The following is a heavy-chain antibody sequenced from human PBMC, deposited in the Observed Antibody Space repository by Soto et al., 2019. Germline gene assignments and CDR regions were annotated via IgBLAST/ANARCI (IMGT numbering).Heavy chain of an antibody. V-gene: IGHV3-21*01. CDR1: GFTFSSYS. Sequence: GGSLRLSCAASGFTFSSYSMNWVRQAPGKGLEWVSSISSSSSYIYYADSVKGRFTISRDNAKNSLYLQMNSLRAEDTAVYYCARGQFNTFGGVIAPQGFYWGQGTLVTVSS. J-gene: IGHJ4*02. CDR2: ISSSSSYI. CDR3: ARGQFNTFGGVIAPQGFY. D-gene: IGHD3-16*02.